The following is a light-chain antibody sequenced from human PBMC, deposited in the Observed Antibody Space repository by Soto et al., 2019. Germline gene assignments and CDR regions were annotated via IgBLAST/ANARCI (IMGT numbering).Light chain of an antibody. CDR3: QQFNSSPMT. J-gene: IGKJ1*01. CDR1: QDISST. V-gene: IGKV1-13*02. CDR2: EAS. Sequence: AIQLTQSPSSLSASVGDRVTVTCRASQDISSTLAWYQQKPGKAPKLLIYEASSLEGGVPSRFSGSGSGTDFTLTISSLQPEDFATYYCQQFNSSPMTFGQGTKVEIK.